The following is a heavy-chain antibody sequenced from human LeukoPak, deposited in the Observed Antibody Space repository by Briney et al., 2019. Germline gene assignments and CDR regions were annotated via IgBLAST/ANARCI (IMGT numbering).Heavy chain of an antibody. CDR2: ISAYNGNT. Sequence: ASVKVSCKASGYTFTSYGISWVRQAPGQGLEWMGWISAYNGNTNYAQKLQGRVTMTTDTSTSTAYMELRSLRSDDTAVYYCARDPRGIAAAAPFDYWGQGTLVTVSS. CDR1: GYTFTSYG. D-gene: IGHD6-13*01. V-gene: IGHV1-18*01. J-gene: IGHJ4*02. CDR3: ARDPRGIAAAAPFDY.